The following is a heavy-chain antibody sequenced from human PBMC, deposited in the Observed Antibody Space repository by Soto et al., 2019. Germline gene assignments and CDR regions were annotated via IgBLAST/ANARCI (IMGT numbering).Heavy chain of an antibody. CDR1: GFTFSSSW. V-gene: IGHV3-7*03. CDR2: IKPYGSEK. D-gene: IGHD3-10*01. Sequence: GGSLRLSCAASGFTFSSSWMSWVRQAPGKGLERVANIKPYGSEKYYVDSVKGRFTISRDNAKDSLYLQMNILISEDTAVYYCAKNYYCAFDICGQGTMVTVSS. CDR3: AKNYYCAFDI. J-gene: IGHJ3*02.